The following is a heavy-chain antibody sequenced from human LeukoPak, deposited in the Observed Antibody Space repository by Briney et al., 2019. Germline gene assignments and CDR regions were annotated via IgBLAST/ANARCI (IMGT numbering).Heavy chain of an antibody. J-gene: IGHJ4*02. Sequence: GRSLRLSCAASGFTFSSYAMHWVRQAPGKGLEGVAVISFDGSNKYYADSVKGRFTISRDNSKNTLYLQMNSLRAEDTAVYYCARDKYPGSGSYYIFDYWGQGTLVTVSS. CDR1: GFTFSSYA. V-gene: IGHV3-30-3*01. CDR3: ARDKYPGSGSYYIFDY. D-gene: IGHD1-26*01. CDR2: ISFDGSNK.